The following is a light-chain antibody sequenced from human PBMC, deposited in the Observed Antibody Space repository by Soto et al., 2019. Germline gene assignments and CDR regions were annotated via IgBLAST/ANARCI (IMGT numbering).Light chain of an antibody. Sequence: DIQMTQSPSSLSASVGDRVTITCRASQSISSWLAWYQQKPGKAPKLLIYDASSLESGVPSRFSGSGSGTEFTLTITSLPPDDFANYYCQQYNSHLYTFGQGTKVDIK. J-gene: IGKJ2*01. CDR2: DAS. CDR3: QQYNSHLYT. V-gene: IGKV1-5*01. CDR1: QSISSW.